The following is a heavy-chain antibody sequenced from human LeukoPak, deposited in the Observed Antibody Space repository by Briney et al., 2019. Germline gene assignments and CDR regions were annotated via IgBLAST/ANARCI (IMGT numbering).Heavy chain of an antibody. J-gene: IGHJ5*02. D-gene: IGHD3-16*01. CDR1: GGSISSSSYY. CDR2: IYTSGST. CDR3: ARAETTFGFDP. V-gene: IGHV4-61*02. Sequence: SETLSLTCTVSGGSISSSSYYWGWIRQPAGKGLEWIGRIYTSGSTNYNPSLKSRVTMSVDTSKNQFSLKLSSVTAADTAVYYCARAETTFGFDPWGQGTLVTVSS.